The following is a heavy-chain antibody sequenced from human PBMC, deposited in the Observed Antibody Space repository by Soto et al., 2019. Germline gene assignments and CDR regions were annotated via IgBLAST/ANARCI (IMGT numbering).Heavy chain of an antibody. D-gene: IGHD6-13*01. CDR1: GGSFSGYY. J-gene: IGHJ4*02. CDR3: ARGIATIGPFPAFDY. CDR2: LNLSGGT. Sequence: QAQLQQWGAGLLKPSETLSLTCGVDGGSFSGYYWTWIRQPPGKGLEWIGELNLSGGTNYNPSLKSRVTISINTSKNQFSLKVTSVTAADTAVYYCARGIATIGPFPAFDYWGQGNLVTVSS. V-gene: IGHV4-34*01.